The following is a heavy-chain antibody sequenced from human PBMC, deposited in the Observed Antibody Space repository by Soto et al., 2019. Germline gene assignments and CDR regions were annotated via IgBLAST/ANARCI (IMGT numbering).Heavy chain of an antibody. Sequence: PAGSLRLSCAASGFTFSIYVMHWARQAQGKGLEWVAVISYDGSNKYYADSVKGRFTISRDNSKNTLYLQMNSLRAEDTAVYYCARDGAARMRYYYYGMDVWGQGTTVTVSS. V-gene: IGHV3-30-3*01. J-gene: IGHJ6*02. CDR3: ARDGAARMRYYYYGMDV. D-gene: IGHD6-6*01. CDR2: ISYDGSNK. CDR1: GFTFSIYV.